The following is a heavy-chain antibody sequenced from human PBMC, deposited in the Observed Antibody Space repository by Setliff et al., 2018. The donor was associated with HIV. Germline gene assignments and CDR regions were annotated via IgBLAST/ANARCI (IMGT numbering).Heavy chain of an antibody. CDR1: GFTFSDYY. Sequence: GGSLRLSCAASGFTFSDYYMTWIRQAPGKGLEWLSYISGSGTYIEYADSVKGRFTISRDNAKNSLYLQMNSLTAEDTAVYYCSTGGSVTYWGQGTLVTVSS. J-gene: IGHJ4*02. CDR3: STGGSVTY. D-gene: IGHD3-10*01. V-gene: IGHV3-11*01. CDR2: ISGSGTYI.